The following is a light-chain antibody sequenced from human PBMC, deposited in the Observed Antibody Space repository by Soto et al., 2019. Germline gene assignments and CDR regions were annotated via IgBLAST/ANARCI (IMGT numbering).Light chain of an antibody. CDR1: QSVSSSY. Sequence: EIVLTQSPGTLSLSPGERATLSCRASQSVSSSYLAWYQQKPGQAPRLLIYGASNRAAGTPDRFSGSGSGRDYTLTISRLEPEDFDVYYCHQYGPTRYTFGQGNKLEIK. CDR3: HQYGPTRYT. CDR2: GAS. V-gene: IGKV3-20*01. J-gene: IGKJ2*01.